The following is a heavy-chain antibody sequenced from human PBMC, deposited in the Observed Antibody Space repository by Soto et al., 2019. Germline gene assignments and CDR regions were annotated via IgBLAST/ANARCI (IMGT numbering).Heavy chain of an antibody. V-gene: IGHV1-69*01. CDR3: ARGGRELVSWSMGHDY. Sequence: QVQLVQSGAEVKKPGSSVKVSCKASGGTFSSYAISWVRQAPGQGLEWMGGIIPIFGTANYAQKFQGRVTVTADESTSTAYMELRSLRSEDTAVYYCARGGRELVSWSMGHDYWGQGTLVTVSS. J-gene: IGHJ4*02. CDR1: GGTFSSYA. D-gene: IGHD6-6*01. CDR2: IIPIFGTA.